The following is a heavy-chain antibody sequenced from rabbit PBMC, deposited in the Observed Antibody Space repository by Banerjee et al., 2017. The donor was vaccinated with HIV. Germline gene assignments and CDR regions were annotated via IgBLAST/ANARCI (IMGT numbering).Heavy chain of an antibody. Sequence: QEQLEESGGGLVQPEGSLTLTCTASGFSFNNKYVMCWVRQAPGKGLEWIGYIDPVFGSTYYASWVNGRFTISSHNAQNTLYLQLNSLTAADTATYFCVRESSASNFNLWGPGTLVTVS. CDR1: GFSFNNKYV. V-gene: IGHV1S47*01. CDR2: IDPVFGST. J-gene: IGHJ4*01. D-gene: IGHD1-1*01. CDR3: VRESSASNFNL.